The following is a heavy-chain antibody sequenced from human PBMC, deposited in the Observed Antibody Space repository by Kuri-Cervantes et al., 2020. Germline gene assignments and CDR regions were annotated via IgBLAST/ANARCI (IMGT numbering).Heavy chain of an antibody. V-gene: IGHV4-59*01. CDR2: IYYSGST. J-gene: IGHJ5*02. Sequence: SETLTLTCTVSGGSISSYYWSWIRQPPGKGLEWIGYIYYSGSTNYNPSLKSRVTISVDTSKNQFSLTLSSVTAADTAVYYCARDHYDSSGYYGRRLDPWGQGTLVTVSS. CDR1: GGSISSYY. D-gene: IGHD3-22*01. CDR3: ARDHYDSSGYYGRRLDP.